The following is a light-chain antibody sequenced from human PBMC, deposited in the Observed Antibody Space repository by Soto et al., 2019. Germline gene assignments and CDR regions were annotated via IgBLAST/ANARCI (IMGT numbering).Light chain of an antibody. Sequence: GMTASQAALSVSECEGATLSFRASQSVSSNLAWYQQKPCQAPRLLIYGASTRATGIPARFSGSGSGTEFPLTISNLQSEAFAVYYSQHSNHRPRPFREGTKVDIK. J-gene: IGKJ1*01. CDR2: GAS. CDR1: QSVSSN. CDR3: QHSNHRPRP. V-gene: IGKV3-15*01.